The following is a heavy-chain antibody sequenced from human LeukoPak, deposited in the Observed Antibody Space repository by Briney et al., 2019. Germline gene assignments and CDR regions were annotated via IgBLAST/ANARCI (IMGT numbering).Heavy chain of an antibody. Sequence: ASVTVSCKASGYTFTGYYMHWVRQAPGQGLEGMGWINPNSGGTNYAQKFQGRVTMTRDTSISTAYMEMSRLRSDDTAVYYCARGGEQMPTITGVVYWGQGTLVTVSS. J-gene: IGHJ4*02. V-gene: IGHV1-2*02. D-gene: IGHD5-24*01. CDR1: GYTFTGYY. CDR2: INPNSGGT. CDR3: ARGGEQMPTITGVVY.